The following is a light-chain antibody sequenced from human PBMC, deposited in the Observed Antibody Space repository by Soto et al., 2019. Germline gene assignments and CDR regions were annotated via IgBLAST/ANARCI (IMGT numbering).Light chain of an antibody. CDR3: SSYTSSSTLD. Sequence: QSVLTQPASVSGSPGQSITISCTGTSSVVGGYNYVSWYQHHPGKAPKLMIYDVSNRPSGVSNRFSGSKSGNTASLTISGLQAEDEPDYYCSSYTSSSTLDFGNGTKVXXL. V-gene: IGLV2-14*03. J-gene: IGLJ1*01. CDR2: DVS. CDR1: SSVVGGYNY.